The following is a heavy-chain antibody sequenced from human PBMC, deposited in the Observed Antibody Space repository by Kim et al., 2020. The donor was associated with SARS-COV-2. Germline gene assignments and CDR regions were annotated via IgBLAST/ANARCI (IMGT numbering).Heavy chain of an antibody. CDR1: GFTFTSSA. CDR3: AAESLMVRGVITPDYYGMDV. D-gene: IGHD3-10*01. V-gene: IGHV1-58*02. J-gene: IGHJ6*02. Sequence: SVKVSCKASGFTFTSSAMQWVRQARGQRLEWIGWIVVGSGNTNYAQKFQERVTITRDMSTSTAYMELSSLRSEDTAVYYCAAESLMVRGVITPDYYGMDVWGQGTTVTVSS. CDR2: IVVGSGNT.